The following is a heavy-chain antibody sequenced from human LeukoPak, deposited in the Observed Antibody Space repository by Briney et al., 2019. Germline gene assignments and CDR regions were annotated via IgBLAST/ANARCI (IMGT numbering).Heavy chain of an antibody. CDR1: DGSISGYF. CDR2: IYYSGST. J-gene: IGHJ6*02. Sequence: SETLSLTCTVPDGSISGYFWSWIRQPPGKGLEWIGYIYYSGSTNYNPSLKSRVTISVDTSKNQFFLKLSSVTAADTAVYYCARHKPGTYYYGMDVWGQGTTVTVSS. V-gene: IGHV4-59*08. D-gene: IGHD3-16*01. CDR3: ARHKPGTYYYGMDV.